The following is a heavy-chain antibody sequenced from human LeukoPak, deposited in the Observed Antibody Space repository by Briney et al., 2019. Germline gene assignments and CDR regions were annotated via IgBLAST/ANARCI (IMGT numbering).Heavy chain of an antibody. D-gene: IGHD3-10*01. J-gene: IGHJ4*02. CDR3: VTGSYSDYFDY. Sequence: GESLKISCKGSGYSFTNYWIDWVRQMPGKGLEWMGIIYPGDSDTRYSPSFQGQVSISADKSISTAYLQWSSLKASDTAMYYCVTGSYSDYFDYWGQGTLVTASS. V-gene: IGHV5-51*01. CDR1: GYSFTNYW. CDR2: IYPGDSDT.